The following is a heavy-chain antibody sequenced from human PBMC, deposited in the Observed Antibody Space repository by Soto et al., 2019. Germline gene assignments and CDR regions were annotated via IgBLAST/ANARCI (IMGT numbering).Heavy chain of an antibody. CDR2: IHGGNGDT. Sequence: ASVKVSCKASGYTFISYSMHWVRQAPGQRLEWMGWIHGGNGDTKYSQNFQGRITITMDTSASTVYMEVSSLRSEDTAVYYCARPKNYADYLDHWG. D-gene: IGHD1-7*01. CDR1: GYTFISYS. J-gene: IGHJ4*01. CDR3: ARPKNYADYLDH. V-gene: IGHV1-3*01.